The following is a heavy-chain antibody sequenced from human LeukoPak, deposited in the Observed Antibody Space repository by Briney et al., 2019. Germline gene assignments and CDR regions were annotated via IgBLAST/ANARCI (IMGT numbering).Heavy chain of an antibody. D-gene: IGHD3-10*01. CDR1: GGSISTSSYY. Sequence: SETLSLTCTVSGGSISTSSYYWGWIRQPPGKGLEWIGSIYYSGSTYYNPSLKSRVTLSIDTSKNQFSLKLNSVTAADTAVYYCARGWFGSYYGSGSFDYWGQGTLVTVSS. J-gene: IGHJ4*02. CDR3: ARGWFGSYYGSGSFDY. CDR2: IYYSGST. V-gene: IGHV4-39*07.